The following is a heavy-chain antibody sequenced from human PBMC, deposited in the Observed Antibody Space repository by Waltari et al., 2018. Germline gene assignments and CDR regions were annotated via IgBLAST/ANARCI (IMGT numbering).Heavy chain of an antibody. CDR3: ARSSSWSFDY. D-gene: IGHD6-13*01. V-gene: IGHV4-59*11. Sequence: QVQLQESGPGLVKPSETLSLTCTVHGGSISSHYRSWIRQPPGKGLEWIGYIYYSGSTNYNPSLKSRVTISVDTSKNQFSLKLSSVTAADTAVYYCARSSSWSFDYWGQGTLVTVSS. CDR2: IYYSGST. J-gene: IGHJ4*02. CDR1: GGSISSHY.